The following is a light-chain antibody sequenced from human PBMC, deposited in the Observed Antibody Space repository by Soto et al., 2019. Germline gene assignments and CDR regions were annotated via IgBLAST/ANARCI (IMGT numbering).Light chain of an antibody. CDR2: DTS. V-gene: IGKV3-15*01. J-gene: IGKJ4*01. Sequence: RVMTQSPVTLSVSPGESATLSCRASQSVSSHVAWYQQKAGRAPRLLIYDTSSRDTGVPARFSGSGSETEFTLTISGLQSEDFAVYYCQQYDNWPLTFGGGTTLQIK. CDR1: QSVSSH. CDR3: QQYDNWPLT.